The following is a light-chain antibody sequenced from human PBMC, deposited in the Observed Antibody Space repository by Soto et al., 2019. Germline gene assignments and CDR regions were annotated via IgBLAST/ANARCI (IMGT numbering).Light chain of an antibody. CDR3: QQYDRSRT. CDR2: GAS. V-gene: IGKV3-20*01. CDR1: QSVSSSY. J-gene: IGKJ1*01. Sequence: EIVFTHSPGTLSLSPGEIATLSCRASQSVSSSYLAWYQQKPGQAPRLLIYGASTRATGIPDRFSGSGSGTDFTLTISRLEPEDFAVYYCQQYDRSRTFGQGTKVDIK.